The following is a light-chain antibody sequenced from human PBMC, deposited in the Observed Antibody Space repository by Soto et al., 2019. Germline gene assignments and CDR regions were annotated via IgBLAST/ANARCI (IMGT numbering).Light chain of an antibody. Sequence: QSALAQPASVSGCPGQSMTISCTGTSSDIGGYDYVSWYQQRPGKAPKLMIYEVRYRPSGVSNRFSGSKSGNTASLTISGLQAEDEAVYYCCSYTRTSNHYFFGSGTKVTVL. V-gene: IGLV2-14*01. J-gene: IGLJ1*01. CDR2: EVR. CDR3: CSYTRTSNHYF. CDR1: SSDIGGYDY.